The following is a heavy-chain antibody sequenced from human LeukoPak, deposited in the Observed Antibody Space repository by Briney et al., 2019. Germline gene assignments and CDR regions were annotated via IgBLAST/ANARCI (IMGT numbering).Heavy chain of an antibody. V-gene: IGHV3-23*01. D-gene: IGHD5-18*01. J-gene: IGHJ4*02. Sequence: GGSLRLSCVASGFTFSDYAMSWVRQAPEKGLDWVSVISGSAHKIRYADPVKGRFTISRDNSENTVYLQMNNLRAEDTALYYCAGRVTGYSSGYVYWGQGTLVTVSS. CDR3: AGRVTGYSSGYVY. CDR1: GFTFSDYA. CDR2: ISGSAHKI.